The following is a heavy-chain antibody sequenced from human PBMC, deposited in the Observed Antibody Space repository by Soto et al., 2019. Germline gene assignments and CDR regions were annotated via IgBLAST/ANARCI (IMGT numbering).Heavy chain of an antibody. CDR1: GDSFTSYD. J-gene: IGHJ5*02. CDR2: MNPNSGNT. V-gene: IGHV1-8*01. Sequence: GASVKLSCKACGDSFTSYDINCVRRATGQGLEWMGWMNPNSGNTGYAQKFQGRVTMTRNTSISTAYMELSSLRSEDTAVYYCARQSRPSCYYCNWFDPWGQGTLVTVSS. CDR3: ARQSRPSCYYCNWFDP. D-gene: IGHD2-15*01.